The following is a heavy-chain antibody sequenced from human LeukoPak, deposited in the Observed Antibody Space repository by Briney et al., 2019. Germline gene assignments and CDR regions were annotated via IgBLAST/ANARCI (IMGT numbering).Heavy chain of an antibody. Sequence: PGGSLRLSCAASGFTFSSYATHWVRQAPGKGLEYVSAISSNGGSTYYANSVKGRFTISRDNSKNTLYLQMGSLRAEDMAVYYCARAYDFWSGYPIDYWGQGTLVTVSS. CDR2: ISSNGGST. J-gene: IGHJ4*02. CDR3: ARAYDFWSGYPIDY. D-gene: IGHD3-3*01. CDR1: GFTFSSYA. V-gene: IGHV3-64*01.